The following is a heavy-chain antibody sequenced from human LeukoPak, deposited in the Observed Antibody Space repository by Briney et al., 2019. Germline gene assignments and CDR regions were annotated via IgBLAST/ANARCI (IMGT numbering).Heavy chain of an antibody. J-gene: IGHJ4*02. CDR2: INHSGYT. D-gene: IGHD6-19*01. CDR3: TRAVAGHPD. Sequence: PSETLSHTCAVSGVPFSNHYWSWVRQSPRQGLEWIGEINHSGYTNYNPSLKSRVTMSIDTSKNQFSLMLTSVTAADTGVYYCTRAVAGHPDWGQGTRVTVSS. V-gene: IGHV4-34*01. CDR1: GVPFSNHY.